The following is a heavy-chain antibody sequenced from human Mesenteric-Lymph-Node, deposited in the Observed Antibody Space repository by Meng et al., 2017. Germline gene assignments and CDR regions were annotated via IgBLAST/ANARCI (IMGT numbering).Heavy chain of an antibody. J-gene: IGHJ4*02. CDR1: GGSISSPSYY. CDR2: MFYSGDT. D-gene: IGHD3-10*01. CDR3: ARNFGFGELLPYDY. V-gene: IGHV4-39*07. Sequence: SETLSLTCTVSGGSISSPSYYWGWIRQPPGKGLEWIGSMFYSGDTYYNPSLSSRVSISVDSSKNQFSLKLSSVTAADTAVYYCARNFGFGELLPYDYWGQGTLVTVSS.